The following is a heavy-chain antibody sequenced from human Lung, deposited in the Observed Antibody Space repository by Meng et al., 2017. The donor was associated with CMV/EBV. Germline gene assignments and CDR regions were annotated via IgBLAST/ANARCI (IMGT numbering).Heavy chain of an antibody. CDR3: ARVKSSDLWSGYLDY. J-gene: IGHJ4*01. Sequence: GGSLRLXCAASGFTFSDYLMSWIRQAPGKGLEWISYISTGGGTIYFADSVKGRFTFSRDNAKNSVYLQINSLRAEDTAVYYCARVKSSDLWSGYLDYWGHGSLVTVSS. D-gene: IGHD3-3*01. V-gene: IGHV3-11*04. CDR2: ISTGGGTI. CDR1: GFTFSDYL.